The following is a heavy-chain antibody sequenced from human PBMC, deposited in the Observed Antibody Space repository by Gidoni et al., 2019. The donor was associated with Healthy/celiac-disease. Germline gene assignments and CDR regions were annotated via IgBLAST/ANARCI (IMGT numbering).Heavy chain of an antibody. CDR1: GYTFTSYD. CDR3: ARGAYCSGGSCQGWFDP. D-gene: IGHD2-15*01. Sequence: QVQLVQSGAEVKKPGASVKVSCKASGYTFTSYDINWVRQATGQGLEWMGWMNPNSGNTGYAQKFQGRVTMTRNTSISTAYMELSSLRSEDTAVYYCARGAYCSGGSCQGWFDPWGQGTLVTVSS. CDR2: MNPNSGNT. V-gene: IGHV1-8*01. J-gene: IGHJ5*02.